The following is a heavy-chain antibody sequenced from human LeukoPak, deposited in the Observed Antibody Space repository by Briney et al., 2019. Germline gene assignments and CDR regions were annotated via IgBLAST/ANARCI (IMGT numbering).Heavy chain of an antibody. CDR1: GYTLTELS. Sequence: ASVKVSCKVSGYTLTELSMHWVRQAPGKGLEWMGGFDPEDGETIYAQKFQGRVTMTRDTSISTAYMELSRLRSDDTAVYYCARVGSGYLYYMDVWGKGTTVTVSS. CDR2: FDPEDGET. J-gene: IGHJ6*03. V-gene: IGHV1-24*01. CDR3: ARVGSGYLYYMDV. D-gene: IGHD5-12*01.